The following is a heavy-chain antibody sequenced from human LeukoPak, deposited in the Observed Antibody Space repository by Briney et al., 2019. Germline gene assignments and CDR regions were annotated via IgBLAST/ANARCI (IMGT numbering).Heavy chain of an antibody. V-gene: IGHV4-39*07. J-gene: IGHJ5*02. Sequence: SETLSLTCTVSGGSISSSSYYWGWIRQPPGKGLEWIGSIYYSGSTYYNPSLKSRVTISVDTSKNQFSLKLSSVTAADTAVYYCARNRYYYGSGSYGVPNWFDPWGQGTLVTVSS. CDR1: GGSISSSSYY. CDR3: ARNRYYYGSGSYGVPNWFDP. D-gene: IGHD3-10*01. CDR2: IYYSGST.